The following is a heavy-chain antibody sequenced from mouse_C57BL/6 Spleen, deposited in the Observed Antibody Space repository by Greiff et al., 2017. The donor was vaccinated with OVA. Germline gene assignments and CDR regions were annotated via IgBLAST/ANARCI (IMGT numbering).Heavy chain of an antibody. CDR2: ISSGGDYI. CDR1: GFTFSSYA. CDR3: TREETGTWYFDV. J-gene: IGHJ1*03. Sequence: EVKLVESGEGLVKPGGSLKLSCAASGFTFSSYAMSWVRQTPEKRLEWVAYISSGGDYIYYADTVKGRFTISRDNARNTLYLQMSSLKSEDTAMYDCTREETGTWYFDVWGTGTTVTVSS. V-gene: IGHV5-9-1*02. D-gene: IGHD4-1*01.